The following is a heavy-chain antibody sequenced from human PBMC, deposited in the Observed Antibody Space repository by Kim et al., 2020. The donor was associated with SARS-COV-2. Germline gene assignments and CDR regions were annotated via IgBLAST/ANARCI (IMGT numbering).Heavy chain of an antibody. CDR3: ARDPLAYYYDSSGAHS. CDR1: GYSFTSYW. CDR2: IDPSDSYT. Sequence: GESLKIPCKGSGYSFTSYWISWVRKMPGKGLEWMGRIDPSDSYTNYNPSFQGHVTISADKSISTAYLQWSSLKASDTAMYYCARDPLAYYYDSSGAHSWGQGTLVTVSS. J-gene: IGHJ4*02. D-gene: IGHD3-22*01. V-gene: IGHV5-10-1*01.